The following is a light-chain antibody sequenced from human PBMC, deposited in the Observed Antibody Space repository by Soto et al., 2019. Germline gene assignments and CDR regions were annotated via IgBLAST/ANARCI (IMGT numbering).Light chain of an antibody. CDR2: EVT. V-gene: IGLV2-23*02. J-gene: IGLJ3*02. CDR3: FPYAGSSCWV. CDR1: RSDIGSYNS. Sequence: QSVLTQPASGSGSPGQSITISCTGTRSDIGSYNSIAWYQQHPGKAPRVMIFEVTKRPSGISNRFSGSKSGSTASLTISGLQAEDEADYFCFPYAGSSCWVFG.